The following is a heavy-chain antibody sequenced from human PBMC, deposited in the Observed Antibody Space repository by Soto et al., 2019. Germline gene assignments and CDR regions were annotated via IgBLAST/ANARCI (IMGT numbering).Heavy chain of an antibody. J-gene: IGHJ6*02. CDR2: IHHTGST. Sequence: PSETLSLTCAVSGGSISSGGYSWSWIRQPPGKGLEWIGYIHHTGSTNYNPSLKSRVTISVDKSKNQFSLKLSSVTAADTAVYYCARSPDSSGYYPRWYYYGMDVWGQGTTVTVSS. V-gene: IGHV4-30-2*01. D-gene: IGHD3-22*01. CDR3: ARSPDSSGYYPRWYYYGMDV. CDR1: GGSISSGGYS.